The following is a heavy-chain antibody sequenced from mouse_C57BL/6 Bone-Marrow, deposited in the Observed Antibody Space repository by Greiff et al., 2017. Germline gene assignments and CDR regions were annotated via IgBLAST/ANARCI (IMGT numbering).Heavy chain of an antibody. V-gene: IGHV1-82*01. CDR3: ARRKEYDPGGYFDV. CDR1: GYAFSSSW. D-gene: IGHD2-3*01. Sequence: QVQLKESGPELVKPGASVKISCKASGYAFSSSWMNWVKQRPGKGLEWIGRIYPGDGDTNYNGKFKGKATLTADKSSSTAYMQLSSLTSEDSAVYFCARRKEYDPGGYFDVWGTGTTVTVSS. J-gene: IGHJ1*03. CDR2: IYPGDGDT.